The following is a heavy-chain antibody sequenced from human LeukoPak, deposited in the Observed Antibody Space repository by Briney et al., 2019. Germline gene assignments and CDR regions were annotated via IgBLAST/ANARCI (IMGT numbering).Heavy chain of an antibody. CDR1: GDSISRYY. J-gene: IGHJ4*02. D-gene: IGHD5-18*01. CDR3: ARAGLGYSYGFDY. Sequence: PSETLSLTCSVSGDSISRYYWSWVRQPAGKGLEWIGRVYTSGSTNYNPSLKSRVTMSLDPSKNQFSLKLSSVTAADTAVYYYARAGLGYSYGFDYWGQGTLVTVSS. V-gene: IGHV4-4*07. CDR2: VYTSGST.